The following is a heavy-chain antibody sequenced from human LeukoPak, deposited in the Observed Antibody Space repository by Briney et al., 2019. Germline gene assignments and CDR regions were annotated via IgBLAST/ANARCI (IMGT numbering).Heavy chain of an antibody. Sequence: GGSLRLSCAASGFTFSSYAMSWVRQAPGKGLEWVSAISGSGGSTYYADSVKGRFTISRDNSKNTLYLQMNSLRAEDTAVYYCAKELVLRYFDWLLGYYFDYWGQGTLVTVSS. D-gene: IGHD3-9*01. CDR3: AKELVLRYFDWLLGYYFDY. CDR1: GFTFSSYA. J-gene: IGHJ4*02. V-gene: IGHV3-23*01. CDR2: ISGSGGST.